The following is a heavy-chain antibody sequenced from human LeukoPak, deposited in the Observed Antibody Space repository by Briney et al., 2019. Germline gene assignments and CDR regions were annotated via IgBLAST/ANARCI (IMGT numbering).Heavy chain of an antibody. CDR2: ISGSGGST. D-gene: IGHD2-15*01. CDR1: GFTFRSYA. J-gene: IGHJ4*02. V-gene: IGHV3-23*01. CDR3: AKGVGYCSGGSCQQFDY. Sequence: PGGSLRLSCTASGFTFRSYAMSWVRQAPGKGLKWVSAISGSGGSTYYADSVKGRITISRDNSKNTLYLQMNSLRAEDTAVYYCAKGVGYCSGGSCQQFDYWGQGTLVTVSS.